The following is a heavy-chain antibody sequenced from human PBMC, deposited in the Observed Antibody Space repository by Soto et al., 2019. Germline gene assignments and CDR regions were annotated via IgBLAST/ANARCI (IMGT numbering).Heavy chain of an antibody. Sequence: QGQLVQSGGGLVKPEGSLRLSCAASGFTFSDSYMTWIRQAPGKGLEGVAYISSNGDTIYYADSLKGRITISRDNAENSLYLQMNSLRAEDTAVYYCAREPHGFLESSSVFGLDIWGQGTVVTVSS. J-gene: IGHJ3*02. V-gene: IGHV3-11*01. CDR3: AREPHGFLESSSVFGLDI. CDR1: GFTFSDSY. CDR2: ISSNGDTI. D-gene: IGHD3-3*01.